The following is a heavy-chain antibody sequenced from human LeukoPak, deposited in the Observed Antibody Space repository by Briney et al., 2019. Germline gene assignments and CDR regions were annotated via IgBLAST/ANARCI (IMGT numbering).Heavy chain of an antibody. D-gene: IGHD3-10*01. CDR3: ATDRVLWFGESHHWFDP. CDR2: FDPEDGET. V-gene: IGHV1-24*01. CDR1: GYTLTELS. Sequence: ASVKVSCKVSGYTLTELSMHWVRQAPGKGLEWMGGFDPEDGETIYAQKFQGRVTMTEDTSTDTAYTELSSLRSEDTAVYYCATDRVLWFGESHHWFDPGGQGTLVTVSS. J-gene: IGHJ5*02.